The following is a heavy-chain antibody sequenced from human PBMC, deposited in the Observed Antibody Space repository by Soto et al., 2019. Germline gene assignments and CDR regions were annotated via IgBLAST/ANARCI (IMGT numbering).Heavy chain of an antibody. CDR2: IGTAGDT. V-gene: IGHV3-13*01. J-gene: IGHJ3*02. CDR1: GFTFSSYD. CDR3: AREKVYCSGGSRYESAFDI. D-gene: IGHD2-15*01. Sequence: PGGSLRLSCAASGFTFSSYDMHWVRQATGKGLEWVSAIGTAGDTYYPGSVKGRFTISRENAKNSLYLQMNSLGAGDTAVYYCAREKVYCSGGSRYESAFDIWGQGTMVTVSS.